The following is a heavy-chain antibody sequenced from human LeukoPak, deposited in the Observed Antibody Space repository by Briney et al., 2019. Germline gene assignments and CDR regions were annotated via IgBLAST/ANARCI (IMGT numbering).Heavy chain of an antibody. D-gene: IGHD3-22*01. CDR3: ARGYYDSSGYYFYYYYYGMDV. V-gene: IGHV4-59*01. J-gene: IGHJ6*02. CDR2: IYYSGST. CDR1: GGSISSYY. Sequence: SEALSLTCTVSGGSISSYYWSWIRQPPGKGLEWIGYIYYSGSTNYNPSLKSRVTISVDTSKNQFSLKLSSVTAADTAVYYCARGYYDSSGYYFYYYYYGMDVWGQGPRSPSP.